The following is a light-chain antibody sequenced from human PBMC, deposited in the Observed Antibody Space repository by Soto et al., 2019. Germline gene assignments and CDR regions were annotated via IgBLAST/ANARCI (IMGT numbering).Light chain of an antibody. CDR2: ADS. CDR3: QVWDTSSDHVV. V-gene: IGLV3-21*02. J-gene: IGLJ2*01. CDR1: DIGSNS. Sequence: SYVLTQPPSVSVAPRQTARISCGGNDIGSNSVHWYQQKPGQAPVLVVYADSDRPSGIPDRFSGSNSGNTATLTISGVEDGDEADYYCQVWDTSSDHVVFGGGTNLTVL.